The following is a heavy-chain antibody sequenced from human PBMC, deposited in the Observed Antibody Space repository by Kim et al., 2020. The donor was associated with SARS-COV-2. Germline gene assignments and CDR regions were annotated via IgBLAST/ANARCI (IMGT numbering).Heavy chain of an antibody. CDR1: GYTFTSYG. V-gene: IGHV1-18*04. CDR3: ARDGGGVTPLVYYYYGMDV. CDR2: ISAYNGNT. D-gene: IGHD3-16*01. J-gene: IGHJ6*02. Sequence: ASVKVSCKASGYTFTSYGISWVRQAPGQGLEWMGWISAYNGNTNYAQKLQGRVTMTTDTSTSTAYMELRSLRSDDTAVYYCARDGGGVTPLVYYYYGMDVWGQGTTVTVSS.